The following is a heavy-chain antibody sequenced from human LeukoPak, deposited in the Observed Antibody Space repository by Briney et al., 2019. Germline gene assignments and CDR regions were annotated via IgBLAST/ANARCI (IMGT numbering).Heavy chain of an antibody. CDR1: GFTFSSYA. CDR2: ISGSGGST. Sequence: GGSLRLSCAASGFTFSSYAMSWVRQAPGKGLEWVSAISGSGGSTYYADSVKGRFTISRDNSKNTLYLQMNGLRAEDTAVYYCAKGREYSSGWYGGVDYWGQGTLVTVSS. J-gene: IGHJ4*02. D-gene: IGHD6-19*01. CDR3: AKGREYSSGWYGGVDY. V-gene: IGHV3-23*01.